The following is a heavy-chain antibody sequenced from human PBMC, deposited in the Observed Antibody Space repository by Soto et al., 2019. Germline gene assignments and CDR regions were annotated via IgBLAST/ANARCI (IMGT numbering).Heavy chain of an antibody. Sequence: ASVKVSCKTSGYTFSDYGISWVRQAPGQGLEWMGWISAKNGNTNFAQKFRGRVTMITDTSTNTVYMELRNLRLDDTAVYYCAREPPEKTPDYWGQGTLVTVSS. J-gene: IGHJ4*02. CDR2: ISAKNGNT. V-gene: IGHV1-18*01. CDR1: GYTFSDYG. CDR3: AREPPEKTPDY.